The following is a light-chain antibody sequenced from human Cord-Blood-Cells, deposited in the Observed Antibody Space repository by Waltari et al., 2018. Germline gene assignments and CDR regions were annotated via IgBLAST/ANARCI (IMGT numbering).Light chain of an antibody. J-gene: IGLJ3*02. Sequence: QSVLTQPPSVSGAPGQRVTISCTGSSSNIGAGYDVHWYQQLPGTAPKLLIYGTSSRPSGVPDRFSGSKSGTSASLAITGLQAEDEADYYCQSYDSSLSWVFGGGTKLTVL. CDR3: QSYDSSLSWV. CDR1: SSNIGAGYD. CDR2: GTS. V-gene: IGLV1-40*01.